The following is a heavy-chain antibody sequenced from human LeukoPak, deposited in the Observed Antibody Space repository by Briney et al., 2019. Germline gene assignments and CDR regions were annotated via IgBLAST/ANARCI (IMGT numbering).Heavy chain of an antibody. CDR3: ARIMGIAAAGVRNWFDP. D-gene: IGHD6-13*01. CDR1: GYTFTGYY. J-gene: IGHJ5*02. V-gene: IGHV1-2*02. CDR2: INPNSGGT. Sequence: ASVKVSCKASGYTFTGYYMHWVRQAPGQGLEWMGWINPNSGGTNYAQKLQGRVTMTTDTSTSTAYMELRSLRSDDTAVYYCARIMGIAAAGVRNWFDPWGQGTLVTVSS.